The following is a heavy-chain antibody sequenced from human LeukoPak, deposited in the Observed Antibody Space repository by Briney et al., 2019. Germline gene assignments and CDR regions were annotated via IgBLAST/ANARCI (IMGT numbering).Heavy chain of an antibody. CDR3: ARKGDYDSSGYHNWFDL. V-gene: IGHV3-48*02. CDR1: GFTFSSYS. CDR2: ISSSSTI. D-gene: IGHD3-22*01. J-gene: IGHJ5*02. Sequence: GGSLRLSCAASGFTFSSYSMNWVRQAPGKGLEWVSYISSSSTIYYADSVKGRFTISRDNAKNSLYLQVNSLRDEDTAVYYCARKGDYDSSGYHNWFDLWGQGTLVTVSS.